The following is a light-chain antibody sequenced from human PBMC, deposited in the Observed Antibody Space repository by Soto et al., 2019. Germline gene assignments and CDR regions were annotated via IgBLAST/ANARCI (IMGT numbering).Light chain of an antibody. V-gene: IGKV3-15*01. CDR2: DTA. J-gene: IGKJ1*01. CDR3: QQYVHCPPGT. CDR1: QSVSSN. Sequence: EIVMPQYPGTLSVSPGERATLSCRASQSVSSNLAGYQQKPGQAPRLLIYDTASRAAGIAARFSGSGSGTEFTLTISSRLSEEFAVYYCQQYVHCPPGTFGQGTKVDI.